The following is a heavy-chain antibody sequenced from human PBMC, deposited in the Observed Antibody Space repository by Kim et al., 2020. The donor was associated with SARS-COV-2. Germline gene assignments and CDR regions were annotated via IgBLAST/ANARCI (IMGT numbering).Heavy chain of an antibody. CDR1: GFIFSSYS. V-gene: IGHV3-21*01. D-gene: IGHD3-10*01. CDR2: VGSRPGYL. CDR3: ATPSGV. Sequence: GGSLRLSCVASGFIFSSYSMNWVRQAPGKGLEWVSSVGSRPGYLYYADSVKGRFTGSRDNAKNSLYLQMNSLRPDDTGVYFCATPSGVWGKGTTVIVSS. J-gene: IGHJ6*03.